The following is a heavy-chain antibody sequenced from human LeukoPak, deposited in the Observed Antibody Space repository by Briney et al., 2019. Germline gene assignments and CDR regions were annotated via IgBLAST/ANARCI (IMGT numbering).Heavy chain of an antibody. D-gene: IGHD5-24*01. Sequence: PSETLPLTCAVSGGSITSHSWWSWVRPPPGKGLEWIGEIYHGGDTNYDPSVKSRVTMSVDKSKNHFSLNLRSVTAADTAIYYCARESRDVETEGFDYWGQGTLVTVSS. CDR3: ARESRDVETEGFDY. V-gene: IGHV4-4*02. CDR1: GGSITSHSW. J-gene: IGHJ4*02. CDR2: IYHGGDT.